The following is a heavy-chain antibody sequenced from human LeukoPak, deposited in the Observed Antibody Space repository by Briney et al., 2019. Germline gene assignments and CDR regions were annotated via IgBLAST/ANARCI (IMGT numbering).Heavy chain of an antibody. CDR1: GYTFTRYD. J-gene: IGHJ5*02. D-gene: IGHD2-15*01. CDR3: ARGGTYCSGGSCYQNWFDP. Sequence: ASVEVSCKTSGYTFTRYDINWVRQATGQGLEWMGWMNPNSGNTGYAQKFQGRVTMTRNTSISTAYTELSSLRSEDTAVYYCARGGTYCSGGSCYQNWFDPWGQGTLVTVSS. V-gene: IGHV1-8*01. CDR2: MNPNSGNT.